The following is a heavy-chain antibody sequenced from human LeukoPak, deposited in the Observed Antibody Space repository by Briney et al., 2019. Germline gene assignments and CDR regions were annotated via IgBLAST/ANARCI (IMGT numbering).Heavy chain of an antibody. CDR3: ARVKAGSGSDY. CDR2: INHSGST. CDR1: GGSFSGYY. J-gene: IGHJ4*02. Sequence: SETLSLTCALYGGSFSGYYWSWIRQPPGKGLEWIGEINHSGSTNYNPSLKSRVTISVDTSKNQFSLKLSSVTAADTAVYYCARVKAGSGSDYWGQGTLVTVSS. V-gene: IGHV4-34*01. D-gene: IGHD3-10*01.